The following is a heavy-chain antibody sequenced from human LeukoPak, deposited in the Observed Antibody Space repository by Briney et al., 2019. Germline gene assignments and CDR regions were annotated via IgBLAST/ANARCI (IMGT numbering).Heavy chain of an antibody. CDR3: ARGGWMTGD. D-gene: IGHD2-2*03. J-gene: IGHJ4*02. CDR2: IYHSGST. Sequence: PSETLSLTCAVSGGSISSGGYSWSWIRQPPGKGLEWIGYIYHSGSTYYNPSLKSRVTISVDTSKNQFSLKLSSVTAADTAVYYCARGGWMTGDWGQGTLVTVSS. V-gene: IGHV4-30-2*01. CDR1: GGSISSGGYS.